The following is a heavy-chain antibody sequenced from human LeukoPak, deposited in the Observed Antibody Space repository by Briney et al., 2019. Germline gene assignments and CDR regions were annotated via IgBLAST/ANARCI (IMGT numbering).Heavy chain of an antibody. Sequence: GASVTVSCRASGYTFTGYYMHWVRQAPGQGLEWMGWINPNSGGTNYAQKFQGRVTMTRDTSISTAYMELSRLRSDDTAVYYCARGRVYDSSGYYDDYWGQGTLVTVSS. D-gene: IGHD3-22*01. CDR1: GYTFTGYY. CDR2: INPNSGGT. J-gene: IGHJ4*02. CDR3: ARGRVYDSSGYYDDY. V-gene: IGHV1-2*02.